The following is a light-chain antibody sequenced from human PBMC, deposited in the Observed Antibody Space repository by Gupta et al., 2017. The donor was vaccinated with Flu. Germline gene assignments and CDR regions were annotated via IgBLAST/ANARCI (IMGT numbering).Light chain of an antibody. CDR2: GAS. V-gene: IGKV3-15*01. CDR1: QSLNNN. Sequence: IVMTHSPATLSVSPGERATLSCRASQSLNNNLAWYQQKPGQAPRLLIYGASARATDVPARFSGSGSGTEFTLTISRLQSEDFAIYYCQQYADWPPLTFGGGTKVEMK. CDR3: QQYADWPPLT. J-gene: IGKJ4*01.